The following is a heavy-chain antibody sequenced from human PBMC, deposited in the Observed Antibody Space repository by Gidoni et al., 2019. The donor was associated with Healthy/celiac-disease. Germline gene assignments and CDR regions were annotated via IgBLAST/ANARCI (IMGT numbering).Heavy chain of an antibody. CDR2: IIPILGIA. D-gene: IGHD2-2*02. Sequence: HVQLVQSGAEVKNPGSSVKLSCTASEGTFSSYTISWVRQAPGQGLEWMGRIIPILGIANYAQKFQGRVTITADKSTSTAYMELSSLRSEDTAVYYCASLYCSSTSCYTASWGQGTLVTVSS. CDR1: EGTFSSYT. V-gene: IGHV1-69*02. CDR3: ASLYCSSTSCYTAS. J-gene: IGHJ5*02.